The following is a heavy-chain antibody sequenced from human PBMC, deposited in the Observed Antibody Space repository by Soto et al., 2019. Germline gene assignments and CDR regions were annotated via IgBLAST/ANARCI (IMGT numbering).Heavy chain of an antibody. V-gene: IGHV4-39*01. Sequence: PSETLSLTCTVSGASISGSSYYWGWIRQAPGKGLEWIGNVYDSGTTYYNPSLKSRVTISVDTSNNQFSLKLSSVTAADTAVYYCARGYGRNFDYWGQGTLVTVSS. CDR3: ARGYGRNFDY. CDR1: GASISGSSYY. CDR2: VYDSGTT. J-gene: IGHJ4*02. D-gene: IGHD5-18*01.